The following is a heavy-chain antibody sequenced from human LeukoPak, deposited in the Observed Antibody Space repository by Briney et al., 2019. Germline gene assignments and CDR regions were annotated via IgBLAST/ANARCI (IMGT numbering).Heavy chain of an antibody. V-gene: IGHV5-51*01. D-gene: IGHD2-15*01. Sequence: KPGESLKISCKGSGYSFTTYWIGWVRPMPGKGLEWMGIIYPGDSDTRYSPSFQGQVTISADKSISTAYLQWSSLKASDTAMYYCARARYCSGGSCYAEYWGQGTLVTVSS. CDR1: GYSFTTYW. CDR2: IYPGDSDT. CDR3: ARARYCSGGSCYAEY. J-gene: IGHJ4*02.